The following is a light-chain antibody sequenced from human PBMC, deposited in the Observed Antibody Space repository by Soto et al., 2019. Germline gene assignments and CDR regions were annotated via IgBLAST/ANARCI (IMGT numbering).Light chain of an antibody. J-gene: IGKJ1*01. CDR2: GVS. Sequence: EIVLTQSPGTLSLSPGERATLSCRASQSVPSNFLAWYQQKPGQAPILLIYGVSRRATVIPDRFSGSGSGTDFTLTISRLETEDFAVYYCQQYDSSWKFGQGTKVEIK. CDR1: QSVPSNF. CDR3: QQYDSSWK. V-gene: IGKV3-20*01.